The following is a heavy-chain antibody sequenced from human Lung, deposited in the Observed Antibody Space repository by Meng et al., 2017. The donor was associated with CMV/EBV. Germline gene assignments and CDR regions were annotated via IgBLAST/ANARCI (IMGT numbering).Heavy chain of an antibody. CDR2: TYYRSKWYH. D-gene: IGHD4-23*01. CDR3: ARGINGGCGD. V-gene: IGHV6-1*01. Sequence: QVQLQQSGPGLLQPSQTLSLTCAISGDIVSSNSAAWHWIRQSPSRGLEWLGRTYYRSKWYHEYAVSVKSRITISPDTPKNQFSLQLNSMTPEDTAVYYCARGINGGCGDWGQGTLVTVSS. CDR1: GDIVSSNSAA. J-gene: IGHJ4*02.